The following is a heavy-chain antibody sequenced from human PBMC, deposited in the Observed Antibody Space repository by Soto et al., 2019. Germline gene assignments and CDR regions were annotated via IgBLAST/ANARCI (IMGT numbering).Heavy chain of an antibody. CDR2: SIPVFGTA. J-gene: IGHJ4*02. CDR3: AIPLPKQQLVRGAFDH. V-gene: IGHV1-69*01. D-gene: IGHD6-13*01. CDR1: GGTFRNYA. Sequence: QVQLVQSGAELKKPGSSVKLSCKSSGGTFRNYAINWVRQAPGQGLEWMGGSIPVFGTANYAQTFQGRFTITADESTSTAYRELSSLRSEDTAVYYCAIPLPKQQLVRGAFDHWGQGTLVTVAS.